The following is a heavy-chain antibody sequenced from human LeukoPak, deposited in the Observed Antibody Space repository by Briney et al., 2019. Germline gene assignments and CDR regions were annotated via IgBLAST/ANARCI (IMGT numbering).Heavy chain of an antibody. J-gene: IGHJ4*02. V-gene: IGHV3-53*01. CDR1: GFTVSSNY. CDR2: IYSGGTT. CDR3: ASGTSVTTLDY. D-gene: IGHD4-17*01. Sequence: GGSLRLSCAASGFTVSSNYMSWVRQAPGKGLEWVSVIYSGGTTNYADSVKGRFTISRDNSKNTLFLQMNSLRDEDTAVYYCASGTSVTTLDYWGQGTLVTVSS.